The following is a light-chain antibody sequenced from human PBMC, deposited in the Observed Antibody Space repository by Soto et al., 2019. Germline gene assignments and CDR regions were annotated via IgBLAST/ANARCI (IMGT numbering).Light chain of an antibody. CDR1: QSVSSY. V-gene: IGKV3-11*01. J-gene: IGKJ4*01. CDR3: QQRSNWPLT. Sequence: EIVLTQSPATLSLSPGERATLSCRASQSVSSYLAWYQQKPGQAPRLLIYDASNRATGIPARFSGSGPRTDFTLTISSLEPEDFAVYYCQQRSNWPLTFGGGTKVEIK. CDR2: DAS.